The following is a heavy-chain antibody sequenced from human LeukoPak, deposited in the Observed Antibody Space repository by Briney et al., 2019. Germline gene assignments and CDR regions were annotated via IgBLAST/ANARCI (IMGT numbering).Heavy chain of an antibody. J-gene: IGHJ4*02. CDR2: ISYDGSNK. CDR1: GFTFSSYA. Sequence: PGRSLRLSCAACGFTFSSYAMHWVRQAPGKGLEGVAVISYDGSNKYYADSVTGRFTISRDNSKNTLYLQMNSLRAEDTAVYYCAREFRGYFDCWGQGTLVTVSS. V-gene: IGHV3-30-3*01. CDR3: AREFRGYFDC.